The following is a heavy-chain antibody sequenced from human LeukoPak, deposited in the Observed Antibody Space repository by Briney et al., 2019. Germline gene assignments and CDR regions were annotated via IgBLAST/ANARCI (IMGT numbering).Heavy chain of an antibody. CDR3: AKEVYGSGPYYLDY. CDR1: GFTFSSYA. V-gene: IGHV3-23*01. Sequence: PGGSLRLSCAASGFTFSSYAMSWVRQAPGKGLQWVSAISRGGESPYYADSVKGRFTISRDNSRNTLYLQMNSLRAEDTAIYYCAKEVYGSGPYYLDYWGQGTLVTVSS. CDR2: ISRGGESP. J-gene: IGHJ4*02. D-gene: IGHD3-10*01.